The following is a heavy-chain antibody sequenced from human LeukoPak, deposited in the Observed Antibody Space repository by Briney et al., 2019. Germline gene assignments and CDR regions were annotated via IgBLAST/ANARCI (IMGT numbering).Heavy chain of an antibody. V-gene: IGHV1-2*02. CDR2: INPASGGT. Sequence: ASVKVSCKASGYTFTAYYIHWVRQAPGQGLEWMGWINPASGGTSYAQKFQGRVTMTSDTSISTAYMELSRLRSDDTAVYFCARAGGGYSSGCGAFDIWGQGTMVTLSS. CDR1: GYTFTAYY. CDR3: ARAGGGYSSGCGAFDI. J-gene: IGHJ3*02. D-gene: IGHD5-18*01.